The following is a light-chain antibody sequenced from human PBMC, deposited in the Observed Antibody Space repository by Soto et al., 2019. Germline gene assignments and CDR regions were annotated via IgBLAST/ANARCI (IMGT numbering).Light chain of an antibody. V-gene: IGKV3-15*01. J-gene: IGKJ4*01. CDR2: GAS. CDR1: HRVSSN. Sequence: EIVMTQSPATLSVSPGERATLSCRASHRVSSNLAWYQQKPGQAPRLLIYGASTRATGVPARFSGSGSGTDFTFTISRLEPEDSAVYYCQQYGNSVTFGGGTKVDIK. CDR3: QQYGNSVT.